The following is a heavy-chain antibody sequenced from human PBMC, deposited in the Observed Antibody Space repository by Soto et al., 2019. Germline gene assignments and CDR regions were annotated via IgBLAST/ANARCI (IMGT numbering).Heavy chain of an antibody. V-gene: IGHV1-3*01. Sequence: ASVKVSCKASGYTFTSYAMHWVRQAPGQRLEWMGWINAGNGNTKYSQKFQGRVTITRDTSASTAYMELSSLRSEDTAVYYCARIYNWNDDFDYWGQGTLVTVSS. CDR2: INAGNGNT. D-gene: IGHD1-1*01. J-gene: IGHJ4*02. CDR3: ARIYNWNDDFDY. CDR1: GYTFTSYA.